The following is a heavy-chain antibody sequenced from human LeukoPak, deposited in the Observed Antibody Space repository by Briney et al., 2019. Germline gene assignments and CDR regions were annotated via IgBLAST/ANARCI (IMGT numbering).Heavy chain of an antibody. Sequence: PGGSLRLSCAASGFTFSSYAMGWVRQAPGKGLEWVSAISGSGGSTYYADSVKGRFTISRDNSKNTLYLQMNSLRAEDTAVYYCAKDFREQLVPRHHDYWGQGTLVTVSS. CDR2: ISGSGGST. CDR3: AKDFREQLVPRHHDY. V-gene: IGHV3-23*01. D-gene: IGHD6-13*01. CDR1: GFTFSSYA. J-gene: IGHJ4*02.